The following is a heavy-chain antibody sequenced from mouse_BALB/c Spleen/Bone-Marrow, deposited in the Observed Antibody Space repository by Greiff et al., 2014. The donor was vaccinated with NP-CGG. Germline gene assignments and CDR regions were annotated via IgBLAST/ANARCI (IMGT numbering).Heavy chain of an antibody. CDR2: ILPGSGST. V-gene: IGHV1-9*01. J-gene: IGHJ2*01. CDR3: AREDYYGSSYGDY. D-gene: IGHD1-1*01. CDR1: GYTFSSYW. Sequence: VQLQQSGAELMKPGASVKISCKATGYTFSSYWIEWVKQRPGHGLEWIGEILPGSGSTNYNEKFKGKATFTADTSSNTAYMQLSSLTSEDSAVYHCAREDYYGSSYGDYWGQGTTLTVSS.